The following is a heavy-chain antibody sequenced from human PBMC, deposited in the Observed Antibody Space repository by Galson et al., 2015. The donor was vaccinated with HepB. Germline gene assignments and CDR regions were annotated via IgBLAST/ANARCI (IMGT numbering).Heavy chain of an antibody. V-gene: IGHV1-69*05. D-gene: IGHD2-21*01. J-gene: IGHJ5*02. CDR3: ARDVDIGLGWNNWFDP. CDR2: IIPIFGTA. Sequence: SVKVSCKASGGTFRNHIFSWVRQAPGQGLEWMGGIIPIFGTANYAQKFQGRLTITTDESTSTAYMELSSLTSDDTAVYYCARDVDIGLGWNNWFDPWGQGSQVIVSS. CDR1: GGTFRNHI.